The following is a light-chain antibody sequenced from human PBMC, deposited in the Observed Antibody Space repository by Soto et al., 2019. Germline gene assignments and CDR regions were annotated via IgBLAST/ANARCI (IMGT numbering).Light chain of an antibody. Sequence: QSVLTQPPSVSAAPGQKVTISCSGSSSNIGNNYVSWYQQLPGTAPKLLIYDNNKRPSGIPDRFSGSKSGTSATLGITGLQTGEEADYYCGTWDSSLSARVFGGGTKLTVL. J-gene: IGLJ2*01. V-gene: IGLV1-51*01. CDR2: DNN. CDR3: GTWDSSLSARV. CDR1: SSNIGNNY.